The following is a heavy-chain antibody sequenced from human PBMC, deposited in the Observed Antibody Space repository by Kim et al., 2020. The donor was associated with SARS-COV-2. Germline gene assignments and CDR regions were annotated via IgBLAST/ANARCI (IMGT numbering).Heavy chain of an antibody. CDR3: VRGGAAFGCCRYELYV. J-gene: IGHJ6*02. CDR2: INHYSGVA. D-gene: IGHD3-16*01. Sequence: ASVKVSCKASGYTFTDYFIHWVRQAPGKGLEWMGWINHYSGVAMYAQELQGRITITRDTSITTTYMDLSRLRSDDTALYYCVRGGAAFGCCRYELYVWGQASSVTVSS. CDR1: GYTFTDYF. V-gene: IGHV1-2*02.